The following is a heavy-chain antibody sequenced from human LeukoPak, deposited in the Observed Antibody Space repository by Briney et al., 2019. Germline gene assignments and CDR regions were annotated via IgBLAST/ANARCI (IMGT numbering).Heavy chain of an antibody. CDR2: MYSSEST. CDR3: ARGSPLDWYFDL. Sequence: KPSETLSLTCTVSGGSISSYYWSWIRQPPGEGLEWIGYMYSSESTKYNPSLKSRVTISVDTSGNQFSLKLTSLTAADTAVYYCARGSPLDWYFDLWGRGTLVTVSS. J-gene: IGHJ2*01. V-gene: IGHV4-59*01. CDR1: GGSISSYY.